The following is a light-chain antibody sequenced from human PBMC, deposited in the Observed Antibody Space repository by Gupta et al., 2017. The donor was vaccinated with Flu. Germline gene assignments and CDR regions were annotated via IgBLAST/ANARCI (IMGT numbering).Light chain of an antibody. V-gene: IGKV1-12*01. Sequence: DIQMTQSPSSVSASVGDRVTIPCRASQGVSSWLAWYQQKPGKAPKLLIDATSRVKSGVPSRFSGSGSGTDFTLTITSLQPEDFAIYFCQHWHSLPWTFGQGTKVEIK. CDR2: ATS. J-gene: IGKJ1*01. CDR1: QGVSSW. CDR3: QHWHSLPWT.